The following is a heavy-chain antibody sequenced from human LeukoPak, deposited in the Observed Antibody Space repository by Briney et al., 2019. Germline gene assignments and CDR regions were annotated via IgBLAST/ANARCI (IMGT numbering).Heavy chain of an antibody. CDR3: AKGTSCYICYYYYMDV. J-gene: IGHJ6*03. CDR1: GFTFSSYG. CDR2: IRYDGSNK. Sequence: GRSLRLSCAASGFTFSSYGMHWVRQAPGKGLEWVAFIRYDGSNKYYADSVKGRFTISRDNSKNTLYLQMNSLRAEDTAVYYCAKGTSCYICYYYYMDVWGKGTTVTVSS. D-gene: IGHD2-2*02. V-gene: IGHV3-30*02.